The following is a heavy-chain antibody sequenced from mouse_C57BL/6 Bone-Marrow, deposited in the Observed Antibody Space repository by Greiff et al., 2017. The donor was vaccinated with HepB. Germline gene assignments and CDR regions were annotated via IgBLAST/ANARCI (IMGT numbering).Heavy chain of an antibody. CDR2: IYPGSGST. V-gene: IGHV1-55*01. Sequence: QVQLQQPGAELVKPGASVKMSCKASGYTFTSYWITWVKQRPGQGLEWIGDIYPGSGSTNYNEKFKSKATLTVDTSSSTAYMQLSSLTSEDSAVYYCALYYYGSRPLDYWGQGTTLTVSS. J-gene: IGHJ2*01. D-gene: IGHD1-1*01. CDR3: ALYYYGSRPLDY. CDR1: GYTFTSYW.